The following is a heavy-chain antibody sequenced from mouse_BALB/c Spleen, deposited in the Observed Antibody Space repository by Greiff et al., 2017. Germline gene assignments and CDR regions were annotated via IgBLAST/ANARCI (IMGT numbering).Heavy chain of an antibody. CDR2: IDPANGNT. V-gene: IGHV14-3*02. Sequence: DVQLQESGAELVKPGASVKLSCTASGFNIKDTYMHWVKQRPEQGLEWIGRIDPANGNTKYDPKFQGKATITADTSSNTAYLQLSSLTSEDTAVYYCARLDGYQYGGFAYWGQGTLVTVSA. J-gene: IGHJ3*01. CDR1: GFNIKDTY. CDR3: ARLDGYQYGGFAY. D-gene: IGHD2-3*01.